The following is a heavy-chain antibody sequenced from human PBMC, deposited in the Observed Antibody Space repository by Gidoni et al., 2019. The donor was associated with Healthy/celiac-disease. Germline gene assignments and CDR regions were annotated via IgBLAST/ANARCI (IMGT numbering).Heavy chain of an antibody. CDR2: IIPIFGTA. CDR1: GGTFSSYA. V-gene: IGHV1-69*01. CDR3: ARGAQYYDFWSGYSVLDY. Sequence: QVQLVQSGAEVKKPGSSVKVSCKASGGTFSSYAISWVRQAPGQGLEWMGGIIPIFGTANYAQKFQGRVTITADESTSTAYMELSSLRSEDTAVYYCARGAQYYDFWSGYSVLDYWGQGTLVTVSS. D-gene: IGHD3-3*01. J-gene: IGHJ4*02.